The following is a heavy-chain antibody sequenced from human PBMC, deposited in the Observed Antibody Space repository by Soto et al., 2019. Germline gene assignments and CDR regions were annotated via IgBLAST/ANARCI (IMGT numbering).Heavy chain of an antibody. CDR1: GFSFGDHF. D-gene: IGHD3-22*01. CDR3: AKSRITMIVVADAFDI. J-gene: IGHJ3*02. Sequence: GGSLRLSCVASGFSFGDHFLDWVRQAPGKGLEWVAVISYDGSNKYYADSVKGRFTISRDNSKNTLYLQMNSLRAEDTAVYYCAKSRITMIVVADAFDIWGQGTMVTVSS. V-gene: IGHV3-30*18. CDR2: ISYDGSNK.